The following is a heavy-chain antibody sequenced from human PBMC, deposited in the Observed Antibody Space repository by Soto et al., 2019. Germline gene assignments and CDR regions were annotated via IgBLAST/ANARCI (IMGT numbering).Heavy chain of an antibody. J-gene: IGHJ1*01. CDR2: ISYDGSNK. Sequence: QVQLVESGGGVVQPGRSLRLSCAASGFTFSSYGMHWVRQAPGKGLEWVAVISYDGSNKYYADSVKGRFTISRDNSKNTLYLQMNSLRAEDTAVYYCAKDRGSGWYRNAEYFQHWGQGTLVTVSS. D-gene: IGHD6-19*01. V-gene: IGHV3-30*18. CDR1: GFTFSSYG. CDR3: AKDRGSGWYRNAEYFQH.